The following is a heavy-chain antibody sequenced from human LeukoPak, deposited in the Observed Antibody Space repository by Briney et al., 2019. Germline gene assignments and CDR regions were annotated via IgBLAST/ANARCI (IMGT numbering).Heavy chain of an antibody. J-gene: IGHJ3*02. Sequence: GGSLRLSCAASGFTFSNYAMHWVCQAPGKGLDFVSSISTDGVNTHYASSVKGRSTVSRDNSKNTLYLQMGSLSAEDMAVYYCARDLALGDDAFDIWGQGTMVTVSS. CDR1: GFTFSNYA. CDR2: ISTDGVNT. CDR3: ARDLALGDDAFDI. V-gene: IGHV3-64*01. D-gene: IGHD2-21*02.